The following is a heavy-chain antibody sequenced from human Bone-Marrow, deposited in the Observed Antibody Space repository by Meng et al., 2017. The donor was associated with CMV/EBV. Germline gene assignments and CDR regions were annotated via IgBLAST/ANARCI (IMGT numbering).Heavy chain of an antibody. V-gene: IGHV4-34*01. CDR1: GGSFSGYH. J-gene: IGHJ4*02. CDR3: ARVGLNYGLDY. CDR2: ISQSGST. D-gene: IGHD4-11*01. Sequence: SEPLSLTCAVYGGSFSGYHWSWIRQPPGKGLEWIGEISQSGSTNYNPSLKSRVTMSVDTSKNQFSLQLSSVTAADTAVYYCARVGLNYGLDYWGQGTLVTVSS.